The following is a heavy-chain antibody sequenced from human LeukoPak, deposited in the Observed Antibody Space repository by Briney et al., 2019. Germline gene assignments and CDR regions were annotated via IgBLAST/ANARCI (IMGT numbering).Heavy chain of an antibody. V-gene: IGHV3-30*04. Sequence: GGSLRLSCAASGFTFSSYAMHWVRQAPGKGLEWVAVISYDGSNKYYADSVKGRFTISRDNSKNALYLQMNSLRAEDTALYYCAKARGYSSSSENNWFDPWGQGTLVTVSS. J-gene: IGHJ5*02. CDR3: AKARGYSSSSENNWFDP. CDR2: ISYDGSNK. D-gene: IGHD6-6*01. CDR1: GFTFSSYA.